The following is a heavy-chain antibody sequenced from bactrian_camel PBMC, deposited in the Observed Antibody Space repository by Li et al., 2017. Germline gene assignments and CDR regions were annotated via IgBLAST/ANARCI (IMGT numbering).Heavy chain of an antibody. CDR2: IKPDGET. CDR1: GFTSRNCE. CDR3: ATDKEAINRVCIAAAVTGLGV. D-gene: IGHD5*01. Sequence: HVQLVESGGGSVQAGGSLRLSCTAPGFTSRNCEIEWYRQADGSEREWVSTIKPDGETLYADSVKGRFTISLDNTKNILYLQMNNLQPEDTAMYYCATDKEAINRVCIAAAVTGLGVRGQGTQVTVS. V-gene: IGHV3S1*01. J-gene: IGHJ4*01.